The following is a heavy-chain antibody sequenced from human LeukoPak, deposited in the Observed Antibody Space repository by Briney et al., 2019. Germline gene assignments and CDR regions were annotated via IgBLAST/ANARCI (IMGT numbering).Heavy chain of an antibody. CDR3: ARVYSFVDYGGNRSPYYYHGMDV. CDR2: IIPILGIA. Sequence: SVKVSCRASGGTFSSYAISWVRQAPGQGLEWMGGIIPILGIANYAQKFQGRVTITADKSTSTAYMELSSLRSEDTAVYYCARVYSFVDYGGNRSPYYYHGMDVWGQGTTVTVSS. D-gene: IGHD4-23*01. V-gene: IGHV1-69*10. J-gene: IGHJ6*02. CDR1: GGTFSSYA.